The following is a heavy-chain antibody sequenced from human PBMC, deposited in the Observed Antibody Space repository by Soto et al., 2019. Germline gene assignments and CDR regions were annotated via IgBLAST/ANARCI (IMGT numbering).Heavy chain of an antibody. V-gene: IGHV3-30*18. CDR2: ISYDGSNK. Sequence: QVQLVESGGGVVQPGRSLRLSCAASGFTFSSYGMHWVRQAPGKGLEWVAVISYDGSNKYYADSVKGRFTISRDNSKNAXEXXMNGLGAEDTAVYYCAKEVDIDRRDGYQGDDAFDIWGQGTMVTVSS. CDR1: GFTFSSYG. CDR3: AKEVDIDRRDGYQGDDAFDI. J-gene: IGHJ3*02. D-gene: IGHD2-2*01.